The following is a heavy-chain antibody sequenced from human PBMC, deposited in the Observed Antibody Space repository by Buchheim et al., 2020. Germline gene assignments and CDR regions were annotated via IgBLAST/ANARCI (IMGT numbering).Heavy chain of an antibody. D-gene: IGHD2-2*02. V-gene: IGHV4-39*01. Sequence: QLQVQESGPGLVKPSETLSLTCTVSGGSITSSSYYWGWVRQPPGKGLEWIGSIYYSGSTYFTPSLKSRVTISVDTSKDELSLKLSSVTAADTAVYYCAKLRALKGVVVPAAIPFDYWGQGTL. CDR2: IYYSGST. J-gene: IGHJ4*02. CDR1: GGSITSSSYY. CDR3: AKLRALKGVVVPAAIPFDY.